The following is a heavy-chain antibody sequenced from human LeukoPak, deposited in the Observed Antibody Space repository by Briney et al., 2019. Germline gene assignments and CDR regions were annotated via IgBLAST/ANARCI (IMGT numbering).Heavy chain of an antibody. Sequence: ASGKVSCKASGYTFTSYDVNWVRQATGQGLEWMGWMNPNSGNTGYAQKFQGRVTITRNTSISTAYMQLSSLRSEDTAVYYCARRVSYGDFDYWGQGTLVTVSS. CDR3: ARRVSYGDFDY. CDR1: GYTFTSYD. D-gene: IGHD4-17*01. J-gene: IGHJ4*02. V-gene: IGHV1-8*01. CDR2: MNPNSGNT.